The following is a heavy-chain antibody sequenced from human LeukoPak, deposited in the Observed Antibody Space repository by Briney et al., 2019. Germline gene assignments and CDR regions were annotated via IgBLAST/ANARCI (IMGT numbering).Heavy chain of an antibody. CDR2: ISVSGTYI. Sequence: GGSLRLSCAASGFTFSRNGMAWVRQAPGKGLEWVSSISVSGTYIYYSDSVKGRFTISRDNAKNSLYLQMNSLRAEDTAVYYCARTSDTSGRLYWYFDLWGRGTLVTVSS. D-gene: IGHD3-22*01. CDR1: GFTFSRNG. J-gene: IGHJ2*01. V-gene: IGHV3-21*01. CDR3: ARTSDTSGRLYWYFDL.